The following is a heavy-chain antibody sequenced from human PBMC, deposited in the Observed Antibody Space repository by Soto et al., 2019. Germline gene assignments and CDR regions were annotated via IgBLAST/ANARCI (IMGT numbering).Heavy chain of an antibody. Sequence: SVKVSCKASAGTFSSYAISWVRQAPGQGLEWMGGIIPIFGTANYAQKFQGRVTITADKSTSTAYMELSSLRSEDTAVYYCARDRHYGSGRDYYYGMDVWGQGTTVTVSS. D-gene: IGHD3-10*01. CDR1: AGTFSSYA. V-gene: IGHV1-69*06. CDR3: ARDRHYGSGRDYYYGMDV. CDR2: IIPIFGTA. J-gene: IGHJ6*02.